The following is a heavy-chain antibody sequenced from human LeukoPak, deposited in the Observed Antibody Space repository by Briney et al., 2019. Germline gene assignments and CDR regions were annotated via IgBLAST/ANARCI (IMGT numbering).Heavy chain of an antibody. J-gene: IGHJ6*02. CDR2: ISSSSSTI. CDR3: ASVSGSYYYGMDV. CDR1: GFTFSRYS. Sequence: PGGSLRLSCAASGFTFSRYSMNWARQAPGKGLEWVSYISSSSSTIYYADSVKGRFTISRDNAKNSLYLQMNSLRAEDTAVYYCASVSGSYYYGMDVWGQGTTVTVSS. V-gene: IGHV3-48*01. D-gene: IGHD3-16*01.